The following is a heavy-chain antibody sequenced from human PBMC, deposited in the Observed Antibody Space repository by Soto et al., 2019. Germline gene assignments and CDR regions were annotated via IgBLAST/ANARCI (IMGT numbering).Heavy chain of an antibody. D-gene: IGHD1-7*01. J-gene: IGHJ4*02. CDR3: ARDRDWNYDY. CDR1: GFTFSSYA. V-gene: IGHV3-30-3*01. CDR2: ISYDGSNK. Sequence: QVQLVESGGGVVQPGRSLRLSCAASGFTFSSYAMHWVRQAPGKGLEWVAVISYDGSNKYYADSVKGRFTISRDNSKNTLYLQMNSLRAEDTAVYYCARDRDWNYDYWGQGTLVTVSS.